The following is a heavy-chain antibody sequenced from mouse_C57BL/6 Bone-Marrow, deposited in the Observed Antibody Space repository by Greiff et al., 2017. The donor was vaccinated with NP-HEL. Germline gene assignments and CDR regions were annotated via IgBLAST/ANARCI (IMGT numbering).Heavy chain of an antibody. CDR1: GFSLTSYG. V-gene: IGHV2-2*01. CDR2: IWSGGST. D-gene: IGHD4-1*01. J-gene: IGHJ1*03. Sequence: QVQLQQSGPSLVQPSQSLSITCTVSGFSLTSYGVHWVRQSPGKGLEWLGVIWSGGSTDYNAAFISRLSISKDNSKSQVFFKMNSLQADDTAIYYCARNWDGYFDVWGTGTTVTVSS. CDR3: ARNWDGYFDV.